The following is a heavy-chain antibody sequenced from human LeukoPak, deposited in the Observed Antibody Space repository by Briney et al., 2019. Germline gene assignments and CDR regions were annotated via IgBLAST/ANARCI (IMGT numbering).Heavy chain of an antibody. J-gene: IGHJ6*03. D-gene: IGHD3-3*01. Sequence: SQTLSLTCTVSSGSISSGYYWGWIRQPPGKGLEWIGSIYHSGSTYYNPSLKSRVTISVDTSKNQFSLKLSSVTAADTAVYYCARVRGDFWSGYAYYMDVWGKGTTVTVSS. CDR1: SGSISSGYY. CDR3: ARVRGDFWSGYAYYMDV. CDR2: IYHSGST. V-gene: IGHV4-38-2*02.